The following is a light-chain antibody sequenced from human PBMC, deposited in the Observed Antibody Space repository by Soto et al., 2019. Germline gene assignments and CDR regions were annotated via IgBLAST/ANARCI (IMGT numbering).Light chain of an antibody. Sequence: DIQLTQSPSFVSASIGDRVTITCRASQGIHNYLAWYQQKPGFAPRPLVFASTTLHSGVPSRFSGSGSGTEFTLTIDSLQPEDLATYYCQQFESKLLTFGGGTKVDI. CDR1: QGIHNY. CDR2: AST. V-gene: IGKV1-9*01. CDR3: QQFESKLLT. J-gene: IGKJ4*01.